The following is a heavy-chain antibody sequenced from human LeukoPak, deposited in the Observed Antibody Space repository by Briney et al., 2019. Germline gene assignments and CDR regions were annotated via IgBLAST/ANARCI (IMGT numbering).Heavy chain of an antibody. Sequence: PGGSLRLSCAASGFTVSSNYMSWVRQAPGKGLEWVSITYSGGRTYYADSVKGRFTISRDNSNNTLYLQMSGLRAEDTAVYYCAKDSGSVGASLLWGQGTLVTVSS. J-gene: IGHJ4*02. D-gene: IGHD1-26*01. CDR2: TYSGGRT. CDR1: GFTVSSNY. V-gene: IGHV3-53*01. CDR3: AKDSGSVGASLL.